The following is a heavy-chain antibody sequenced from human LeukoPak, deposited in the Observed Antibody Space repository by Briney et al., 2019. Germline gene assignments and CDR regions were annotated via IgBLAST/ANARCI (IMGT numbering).Heavy chain of an antibody. CDR3: ATDTYDSSGYVWFDP. Sequence: GASVKVSCKVSGYTLTELSMHWVRQAPGEGLEWMGGFDPEDGETIYAQKFQGRVTMTEDTSTDTAYMELSSLRSEDTAVYYCATDTYDSSGYVWFDPWGQGTLVTVSS. V-gene: IGHV1-24*01. D-gene: IGHD3-22*01. J-gene: IGHJ5*02. CDR2: FDPEDGET. CDR1: GYTLTELS.